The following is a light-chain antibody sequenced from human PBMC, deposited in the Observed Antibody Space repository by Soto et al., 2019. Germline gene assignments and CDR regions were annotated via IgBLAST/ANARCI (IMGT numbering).Light chain of an antibody. Sequence: EIVLTQSPATLSVSPGESATLSCRASQSVSGNLAWYQQKPGQAPRLLVYSVSIMATGIPARFSGSGSGTEFTLTISRLQSEDFAVSFCHQYNKWPPYTFGQGTKLEIK. CDR2: SVS. CDR1: QSVSGN. J-gene: IGKJ2*01. V-gene: IGKV3-15*01. CDR3: HQYNKWPPYT.